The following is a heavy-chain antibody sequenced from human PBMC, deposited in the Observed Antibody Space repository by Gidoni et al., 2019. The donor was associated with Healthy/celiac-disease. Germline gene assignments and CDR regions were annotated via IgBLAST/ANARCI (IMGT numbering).Heavy chain of an antibody. CDR3: ARVAARRNAFDI. CDR2: ISSSSSYI. V-gene: IGHV3-21*01. J-gene: IGHJ3*02. D-gene: IGHD2-15*01. CDR1: GFTFSRDS. Sequence: EVQLVESAAGLVKPGGSLRLSGAASGFTFSRDSMNWVRQAPGKGLEWVSSISSSSSYIYYAGSVKGRFTISRDNAKNSLYLQMNSLRAEDTAVYYCARVAARRNAFDIWGQGTMVTVSS.